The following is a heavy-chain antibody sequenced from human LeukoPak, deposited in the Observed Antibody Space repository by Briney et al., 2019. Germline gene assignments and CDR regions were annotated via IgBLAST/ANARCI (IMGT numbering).Heavy chain of an antibody. CDR1: GGSFSGYY. V-gene: IGHV4-34*01. J-gene: IGHJ6*03. D-gene: IGHD6-13*01. CDR3: ARTYSSSWYNYYYYYYMDV. CDR2: INHSGST. Sequence: KPSETLSLTCAVYGGSFSGYYWSWIRQPPGKGLEWIGEINHSGSTNYNPSLKRRVTISVDTSKNQFSLKLSSVTAADTAVYYCARTYSSSWYNYYYYYYMDVWGKGTTVTVSS.